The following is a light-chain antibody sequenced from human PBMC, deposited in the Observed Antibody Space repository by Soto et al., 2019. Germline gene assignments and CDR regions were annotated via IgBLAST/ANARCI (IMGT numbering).Light chain of an antibody. CDR2: NVN. CDR3: CSYAGIYTLV. Sequence: QPVLTQPRSVSGSPGQSVTIACTGNSSDVGGYHYVSWYQHHPGKAPKLMIFNVNERPSGVPARFSGSKSGNTASLTISGLQAEDEADYYCCSYAGIYTLVFGGGTKVTVL. CDR1: SSDVGGYHY. V-gene: IGLV2-11*01. J-gene: IGLJ2*01.